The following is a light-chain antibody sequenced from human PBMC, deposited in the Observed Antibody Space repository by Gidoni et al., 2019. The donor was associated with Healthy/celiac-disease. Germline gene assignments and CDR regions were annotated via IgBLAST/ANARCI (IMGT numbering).Light chain of an antibody. J-gene: IGKJ5*01. CDR1: QSISSY. CDR2: AAS. Sequence: DIQMTKHPSSLTASVGDRVTITCRASQSISSYLNWYQQKPGKAPKLLIYAASSLQSGVPSRFSGSGSGTDFTLTISSLHPEDFATYYCQQSYSTPITFGQXTRLEIK. V-gene: IGKV1-39*01. CDR3: QQSYSTPIT.